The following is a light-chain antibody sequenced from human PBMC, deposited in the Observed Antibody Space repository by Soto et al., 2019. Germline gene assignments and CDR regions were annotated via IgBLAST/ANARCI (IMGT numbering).Light chain of an antibody. V-gene: IGLV2-14*01. Sequence: QSVLTQPVSVSGSPGQSITISCTGTSSDVGAYNYVSWYQQHPGKAPKLMIYDVNIRPSGVSNRFSGSKSGNTASLTISGLQAEDEADYYCTSWTTSTTMKFGGGTKLTVL. CDR2: DVN. J-gene: IGLJ2*01. CDR3: TSWTTSTTMK. CDR1: SSDVGAYNY.